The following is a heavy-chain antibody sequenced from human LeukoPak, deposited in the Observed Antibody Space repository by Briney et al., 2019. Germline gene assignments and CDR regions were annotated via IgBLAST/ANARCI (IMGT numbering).Heavy chain of an antibody. CDR3: ARDYGWSSWYEKEAPYYFDY. D-gene: IGHD6-13*01. CDR1: GGTLSSYA. J-gene: IGHJ4*02. CDR2: IIPIFGTA. V-gene: IGHV1-69*05. Sequence: SVKVSCKASGGTLSSYAISWVRQAPGQGLEWMGRIIPIFGTANYAQKFQGRVTITTDESTSTAYMELSSLRSEDTAVYYCARDYGWSSWYEKEAPYYFDYWGQGTLVTVSS.